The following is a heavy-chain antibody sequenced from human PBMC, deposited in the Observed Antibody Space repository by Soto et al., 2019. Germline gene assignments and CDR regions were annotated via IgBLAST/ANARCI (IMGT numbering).Heavy chain of an antibody. CDR2: ISYDGSNK. V-gene: IGHV3-30*18. D-gene: IGHD3-9*01. Sequence: GGSLRLSCAACGFTFSSYGMHWVRQAPSKGLEWVAVISYDGSNKYYADSVKGRFTISRDNSKNTLYLQMNSLRAEDTAVYYCAKDFPTGRYFDWSGGANGMDVWGQGTTVTVSS. J-gene: IGHJ6*02. CDR1: GFTFSSYG. CDR3: AKDFPTGRYFDWSGGANGMDV.